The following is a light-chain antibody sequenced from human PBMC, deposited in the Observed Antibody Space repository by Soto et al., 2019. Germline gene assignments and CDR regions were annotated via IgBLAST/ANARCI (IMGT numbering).Light chain of an antibody. CDR2: AAS. CDR3: QQANSFPLT. Sequence: DIQMTQAPSFLSSNVRNKNTNTFRVSQGISSWLAWYQQKPGKAPKLLIYAASSLQSGVPSRFSGSGSGTDFTLTISSLQPEDFATYYCQQANSFPLTFGGGTKVDIK. V-gene: IGKV1-12*01. CDR1: QGISSW. J-gene: IGKJ4*01.